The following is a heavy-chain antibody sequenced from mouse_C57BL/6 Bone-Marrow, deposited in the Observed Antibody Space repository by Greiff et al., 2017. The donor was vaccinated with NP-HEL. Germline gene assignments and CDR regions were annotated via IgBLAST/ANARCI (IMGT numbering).Heavy chain of an antibody. CDR1: GYTFTDYN. CDR2: INPNNGGT. D-gene: IGHD2-4*01. Sequence: EVHLVESGPELVKPGASVKMSCKASGYTFTDYNMHWVKQSHGKSLEWIGYINPNNGGTSYNQKFKGKATLTVNKSSSTAYMELRSLTSEDSAVYYCANYDYDVWFAYWGQGTLVTVSA. CDR3: ANYDYDVWFAY. J-gene: IGHJ3*01. V-gene: IGHV1-22*01.